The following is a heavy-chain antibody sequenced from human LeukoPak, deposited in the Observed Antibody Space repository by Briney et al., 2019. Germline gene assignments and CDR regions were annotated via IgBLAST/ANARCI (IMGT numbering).Heavy chain of an antibody. CDR1: GFTFSSYA. V-gene: IGHV3-30-3*01. CDR2: ISYDGSNK. Sequence: GGSLRLSCAASGFTFSSYAMHWVRQAPGKGLEWVAVISYDGSNKYYADSVKGRFTISRDNSKNTLYLQMNSLRAEDTAVYYCASGTGMVTDYWGQGYLVTVSS. CDR3: ASGTGMVTDY. D-gene: IGHD5-18*01. J-gene: IGHJ4*02.